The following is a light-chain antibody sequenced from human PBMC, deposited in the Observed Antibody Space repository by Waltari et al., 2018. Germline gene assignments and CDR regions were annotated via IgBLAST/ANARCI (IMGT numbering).Light chain of an antibody. CDR3: QQYFTTPYT. V-gene: IGKV4-1*01. CDR2: GAS. CDR1: QSLLYSSNNRNY. J-gene: IGKJ2*01. Sequence: DIVLTQSPDSLAVSLGERVTFNCKSSQSLLYSSNNRNYLAWYQQRAGQSPKLLIYGASTREMGVPVRFRGSGSGTDFTLTISSLQAEDVAIYYCQQYFTTPYTFGRGTKLEIK.